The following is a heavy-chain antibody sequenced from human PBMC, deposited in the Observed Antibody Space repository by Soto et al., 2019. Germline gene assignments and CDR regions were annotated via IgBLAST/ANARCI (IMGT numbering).Heavy chain of an antibody. CDR3: ARWPGYSTAWARGRYYYHGMYV. D-gene: IGHD6-19*01. Sequence: PGGSLRLSCTGSGFTFGYYGMTWVRQAPGKGLEWVGFIRSKSYGGTTEYAASVKGRLTIARDDSKSIAYLQMNRLTSEDTGVYEWARWPGYSTAWARGRYYYHGMYVWGEGTAVTV. V-gene: IGHV3-49*04. J-gene: IGHJ6*02. CDR1: GFTFGYYG. CDR2: IRSKSYGGTT.